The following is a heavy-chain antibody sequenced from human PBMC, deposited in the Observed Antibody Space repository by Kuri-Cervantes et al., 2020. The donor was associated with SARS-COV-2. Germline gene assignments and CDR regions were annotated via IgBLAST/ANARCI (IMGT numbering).Heavy chain of an antibody. V-gene: IGHV2-5*01. CDR2: IYWNDDK. D-gene: IGHD5-12*01. Sequence: SGPTLVKPTQTLTLTCTFSGFSLSTSGVGVGWIRQPPGKALEWLALIYWNDDKRYSPSPKSRLTITKDTSKNQVVLTMTNMDPVDTATYYCAHSSSVYSGYEFPGFDYWGQGTLVTVSS. CDR1: GFSLSTSGVG. CDR3: AHSSSVYSGYEFPGFDY. J-gene: IGHJ4*02.